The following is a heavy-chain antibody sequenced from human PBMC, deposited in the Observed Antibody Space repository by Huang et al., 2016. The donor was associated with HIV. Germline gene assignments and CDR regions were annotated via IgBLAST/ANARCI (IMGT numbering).Heavy chain of an antibody. V-gene: IGHV1-24*01. CDR2: FAPEHGET. CDR3: AAGYDTYYDI. CDR1: GYTLTELS. Sequence: QLVQSGAEVKKPGASVKVSCKVSGYTLTELSIHWVRQAPGKGLEWMGGFAPEHGETIYAQNFQGRVTMTEDTSTDTAYMELHSLGPEDTAVYYCAAGYDTYYDIWGQGTMVIASS. D-gene: IGHD2-21*01. J-gene: IGHJ3*02.